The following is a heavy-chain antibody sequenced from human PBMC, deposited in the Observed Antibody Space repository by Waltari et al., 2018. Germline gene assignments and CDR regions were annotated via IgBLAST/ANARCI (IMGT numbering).Heavy chain of an antibody. V-gene: IGHV4-39*02. CDR1: SGSLRRDNYY. J-gene: IGHJ4*02. CDR3: AREADYYDSSAYVG. CDR2: LYYTGST. Sequence: QLQLQESGPGLVKPSETLSLTCTVSSGSLRRDNYYWGWIRQPPGKGLEWIGTLYYTGSTFYNPSLNSRVTISVDTLKNQFSLKLSSVTAADTAVYYCAREADYYDSSAYVGWGQGTLVTVSS. D-gene: IGHD3-22*01.